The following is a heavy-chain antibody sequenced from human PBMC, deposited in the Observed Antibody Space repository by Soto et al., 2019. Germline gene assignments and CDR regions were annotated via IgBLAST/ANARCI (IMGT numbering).Heavy chain of an antibody. V-gene: IGHV3-11*01. J-gene: IGHJ3*02. CDR3: AREYYDSSGYFRWSEQSGADAFDI. CDR2: ISSSGSTI. CDR1: GFTFSDYY. Sequence: QVQLVESGGGLVKPGGSLRLSCAASGFTFSDYYMSWIRQAPGKGLEWVSYISSSGSTIYYADSVKGRFTISRDNAKNSLYLQMNSLRAEDTAVYYCAREYYDSSGYFRWSEQSGADAFDIWGQGTMVTVSS. D-gene: IGHD3-22*01.